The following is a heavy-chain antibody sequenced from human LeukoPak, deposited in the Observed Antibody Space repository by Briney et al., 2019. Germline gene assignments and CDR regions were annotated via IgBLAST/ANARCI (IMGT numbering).Heavy chain of an antibody. CDR1: GFTFSSYT. CDR3: ARDEYGDYMLDY. D-gene: IGHD4-17*01. Sequence: GGSLRLSCAASGFTFSSYTMNWVRQATGKGLEWVSSISSSSSYIYYADSLEGRFTISRDNDKNSLYLQMNSLRAEDTAVYYCARDEYGDYMLDYWGQGTLVTVSS. V-gene: IGHV3-21*04. CDR2: ISSSSSYI. J-gene: IGHJ4*02.